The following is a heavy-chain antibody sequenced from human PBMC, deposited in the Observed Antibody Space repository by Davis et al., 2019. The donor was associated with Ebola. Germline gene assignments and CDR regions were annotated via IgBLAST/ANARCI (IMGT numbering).Heavy chain of an antibody. CDR2: INAGNGNT. J-gene: IGHJ5*02. CDR3: ARDYVVVPAATTMFGFDP. Sequence: ASVKVSCKASGYTFTSYYMHWVRQAPGQRLEWMGWINAGNGNTKYSQKFQGRVTITRDTSASTAYMELSSLRSEDTAVYYCARDYVVVPAATTMFGFDPWGQGTLVTVSS. CDR1: GYTFTSYY. D-gene: IGHD2-2*01. V-gene: IGHV1-3*01.